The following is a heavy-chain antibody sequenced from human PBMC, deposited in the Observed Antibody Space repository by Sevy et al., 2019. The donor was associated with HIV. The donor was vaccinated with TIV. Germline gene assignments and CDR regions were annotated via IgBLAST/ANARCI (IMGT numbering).Heavy chain of an antibody. D-gene: IGHD5-18*01. CDR2: ITRDGSST. V-gene: IGHV3-74*01. CDR1: GFTFSNYW. CDR3: VRDKLGYTYGYASV. J-gene: IGHJ4*02. Sequence: GGSLRLSCATSGFTFSNYWMHWVRLLPGKGLEWVSRITRDGSSTSCADSVKGRFTISRDNAKNTLHLQMISLRAEDSALYYCVRDKLGYTYGYASVWGQGSLVTVSS.